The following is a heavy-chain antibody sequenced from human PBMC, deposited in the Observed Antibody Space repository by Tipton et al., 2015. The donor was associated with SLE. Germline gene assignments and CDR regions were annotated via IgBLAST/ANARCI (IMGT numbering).Heavy chain of an antibody. J-gene: IGHJ3*02. V-gene: IGHV3-48*03. D-gene: IGHD4/OR15-4a*01. CDR2: ISSGGGTI. Sequence: GSLRLSCAASGFTFSSYEMNWVRQAPGKGLEWVSYISSGGGTIHYADSVRGRFTISRDNAESSLYLQMNSLRAEDTAVYYCARGGLTTNDAFDIWGQGTMVTVSS. CDR1: GFTFSSYE. CDR3: ARGGLTTNDAFDI.